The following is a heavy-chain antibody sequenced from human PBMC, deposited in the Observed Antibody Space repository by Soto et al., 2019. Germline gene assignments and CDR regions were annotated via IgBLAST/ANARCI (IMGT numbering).Heavy chain of an antibody. Sequence: SETMSNTCTVSNGSVSPNYWSWIRQPPGKGLEWIGYIYFAGTTTYNPSLKSRVTISLDASKNRFSLRLTSVTAADTAVYYCARLGAYFQALDSWGQGTLVTVSS. CDR1: NGSVSPNY. J-gene: IGHJ4*02. D-gene: IGHD3-16*01. V-gene: IGHV4-59*08. CDR3: ARLGAYFQALDS. CDR2: IYFAGTT.